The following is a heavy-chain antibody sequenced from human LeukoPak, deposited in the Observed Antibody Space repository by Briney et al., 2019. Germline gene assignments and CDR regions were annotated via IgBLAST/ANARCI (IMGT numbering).Heavy chain of an antibody. CDR3: ARGRALGYYYGI. V-gene: IGHV4-30-4*01. J-gene: IGHJ4*02. CDR1: GGSLSRGDYY. D-gene: IGHD3-10*01. Sequence: PSQTLSLTCTVSGGSLSRGDYYWSWGRQPPGEGLWWIGYIYYSGSTYYNPSLKSRVTISVDTSKIPFSLKLSSVTGSDTAVYYCARGRALGYYYGIWGQGTLVTVSS. CDR2: IYYSGST.